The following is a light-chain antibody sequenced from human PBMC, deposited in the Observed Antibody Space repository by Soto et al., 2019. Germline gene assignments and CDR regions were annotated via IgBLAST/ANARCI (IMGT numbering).Light chain of an antibody. CDR1: QSVSVW. CDR2: KTT. Sequence: DVQMTQAPSTLSASGGDRGAITCRASQSVSVWLAWYQQKPGKAPKLLIYKTTNLENGVPSRFSGSGSGTEFTLIINSLQPDDSATYYCQQYSNYWTFGQGTKVDIK. J-gene: IGKJ1*01. V-gene: IGKV1-5*03. CDR3: QQYSNYWT.